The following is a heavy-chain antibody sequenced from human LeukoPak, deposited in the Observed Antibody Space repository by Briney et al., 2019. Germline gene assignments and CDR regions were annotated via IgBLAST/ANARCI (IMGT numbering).Heavy chain of an antibody. J-gene: IGHJ4*02. Sequence: ETLSLTCTVSGGSISSYYWGWIRQPPGKGLEWVSAISADGGSPWYAGSVRGRFTISRDNSKNTLYLQMNSLRAEDTAVYYCAKGYSSWSQHTLDYWGQGTLVTVSS. CDR1: GGSISSYY. CDR3: AKGYSSWSQHTLDY. CDR2: ISADGGSP. D-gene: IGHD6-13*01. V-gene: IGHV3-23*01.